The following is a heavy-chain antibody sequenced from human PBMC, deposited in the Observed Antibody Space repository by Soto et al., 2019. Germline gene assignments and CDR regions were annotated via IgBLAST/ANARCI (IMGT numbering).Heavy chain of an antibody. CDR2: ISYDGSNK. CDR1: GFTFSSYG. D-gene: IGHD3-9*01. CDR3: AKERADNAFDI. Sequence: PGGSLRLSCAASGFTFSSYGMHWVRQAPGKGLEWVAGISYDGSNKYYADSVKGRFTISRDNSKNTLYLQMNSLRAEDTAVYYCAKERADNAFDIWGQGAMVTVSS. J-gene: IGHJ3*02. V-gene: IGHV3-30*18.